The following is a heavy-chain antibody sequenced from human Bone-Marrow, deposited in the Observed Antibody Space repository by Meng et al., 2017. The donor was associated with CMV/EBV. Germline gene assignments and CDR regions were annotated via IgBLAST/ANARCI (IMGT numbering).Heavy chain of an antibody. Sequence: SLKISCAASGFTFDDYAMHWVRQAPGKGLEWVSGISWNSGSIGYADSVKGRFTISRDNAKNSLYLQMNSLRAEDTALYYCAKDGYGSGSYLDYWGQGTLVTVSS. D-gene: IGHD3-10*01. CDR3: AKDGYGSGSYLDY. J-gene: IGHJ4*02. CDR1: GFTFDDYA. V-gene: IGHV3-9*01. CDR2: ISWNSGSI.